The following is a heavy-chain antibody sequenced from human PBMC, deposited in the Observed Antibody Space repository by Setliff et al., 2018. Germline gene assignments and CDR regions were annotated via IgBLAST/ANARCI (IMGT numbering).Heavy chain of an antibody. CDR2: ISSDGSGT. V-gene: IGHV3-74*03. Sequence: QPGGSLRLSCAAAGFTFSRYWMHWIRQAPGKGLVWVSRISSDGSGTTYADSVKGRFTISRDNAKNTLYLQMNGLRSEDTAVYFCARDRTYDSRGYYPGQYGMDVWGQGTSVTVSS. CDR1: GFTFSRYW. D-gene: IGHD3-22*01. CDR3: ARDRTYDSRGYYPGQYGMDV. J-gene: IGHJ6*02.